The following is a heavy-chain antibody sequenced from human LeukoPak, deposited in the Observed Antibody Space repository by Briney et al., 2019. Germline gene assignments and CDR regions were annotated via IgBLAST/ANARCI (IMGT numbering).Heavy chain of an antibody. D-gene: IGHD3-10*01. CDR3: ARGVPHGSGALSTILDY. CDR2: ISWNSGSI. CDR1: GFTFDDYA. J-gene: IGHJ4*02. V-gene: IGHV3-9*01. Sequence: PGGSLRLSCAASGFTFDDYAMHWVRQAPGKGLEWVSGISWNSGSIGYADSVKGRFTISRDNSKNTLDLQMNSLRIEDTAVYYCARGVPHGSGALSTILDYWGQGTVVTVSS.